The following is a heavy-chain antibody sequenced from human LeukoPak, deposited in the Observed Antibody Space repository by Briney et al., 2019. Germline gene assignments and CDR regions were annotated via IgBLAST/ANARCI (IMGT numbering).Heavy chain of an antibody. J-gene: IGHJ4*02. CDR1: GYTFTSYG. CDR3: ARNPFSIAAAGYFDY. V-gene: IGHV1-18*01. Sequence: ASVKVSCKASGYTFTSYGISWVRQAPGQGLEWMGWISAYNGNTNYAQKLQGRVTMTTDTSTSTAYMELRSLRSDDTAVYYCARNPFSIAAAGYFDYWGQGTLVTVSS. D-gene: IGHD6-13*01. CDR2: ISAYNGNT.